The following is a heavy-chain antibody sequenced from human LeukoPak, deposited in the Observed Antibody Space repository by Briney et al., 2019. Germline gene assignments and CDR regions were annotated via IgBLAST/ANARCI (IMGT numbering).Heavy chain of an antibody. D-gene: IGHD2-15*01. J-gene: IGHJ4*02. CDR3: ARERRVCSGGSCYYAPFDY. CDR2: IWHDGSNK. V-gene: IGHV3-33*01. Sequence: GGSLRLSCAASGFTFSSYGMPWVRQAPGKGLEWVAVIWHDGSNKYYADSVKGRFTISRDNSKNTLYLQMNSLRAEDTAVYYCARERRVCSGGSCYYAPFDYWGQGTLVTVSS. CDR1: GFTFSSYG.